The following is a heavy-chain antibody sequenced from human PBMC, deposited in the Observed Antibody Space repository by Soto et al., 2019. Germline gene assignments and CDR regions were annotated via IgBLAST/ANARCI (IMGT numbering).Heavy chain of an antibody. CDR3: AKDQSNSNPLYYFDF. CDR2: IQPNSGGT. CDR1: GYTFTGYH. J-gene: IGHJ4*02. Sequence: ASVKVSCKASGYTFTGYHLHWVRQAPGQGLEWMGWIQPNSGGTSYAQKFQGRVTMTRDTPISTAYMELSRLRSDDTAIYYCAKDQSNSNPLYYFDFWGPGTLVTVSS. V-gene: IGHV1-2*02. D-gene: IGHD3-22*01.